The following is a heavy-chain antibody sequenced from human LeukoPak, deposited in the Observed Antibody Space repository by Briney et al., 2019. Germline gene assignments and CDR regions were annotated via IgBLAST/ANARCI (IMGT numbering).Heavy chain of an antibody. CDR3: ARTYPDCDY. J-gene: IGHJ4*02. D-gene: IGHD2-21*02. V-gene: IGHV4-39*01. CDR2: IHYSGST. CDR1: GGSISTTNYY. Sequence: SETLSLTCNVSGGSISTTNYYWGWIRQPPGKGLEWLGNIHYSGSTYYNPSLQSRVTLSVDTSKNQFSLKLTSVTATDTAVYYCARTYPDCDYWGQGTLVTVSS.